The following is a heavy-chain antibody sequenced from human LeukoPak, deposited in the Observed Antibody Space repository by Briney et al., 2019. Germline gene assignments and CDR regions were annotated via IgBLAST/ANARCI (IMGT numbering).Heavy chain of an antibody. CDR3: ARQERQWLAV. CDR1: GYTFTSQW. Sequence: GESLKISCKASGYTFTSQWIVWVRQMPGKGLEWMGIIFPGDSDTRYNPSFQGQVTISADKSITTAYLQWSSLKASDTAMYYCARQERQWLAVWGQGTLVTVSS. D-gene: IGHD6-19*01. V-gene: IGHV5-51*01. CDR2: IFPGDSDT. J-gene: IGHJ4*02.